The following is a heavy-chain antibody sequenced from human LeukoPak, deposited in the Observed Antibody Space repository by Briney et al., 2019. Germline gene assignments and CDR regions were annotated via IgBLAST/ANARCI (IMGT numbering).Heavy chain of an antibody. D-gene: IGHD2-2*01. V-gene: IGHV1-69*04. J-gene: IGHJ4*02. CDR2: IIPILGIA. CDR1: GGTFISYA. CDR3: ARGRLGYCSSTTCYAEYYFDY. Sequence: GSSVKVSCKASGGTFISYAIVWVRQATGQGLEWMGRIIPILGIANYVQKLQGRVTITADKSTSTGYMELSSLRSEDTAVYYCARGRLGYCSSTTCYAEYYFDYWGQGTLVTVSS.